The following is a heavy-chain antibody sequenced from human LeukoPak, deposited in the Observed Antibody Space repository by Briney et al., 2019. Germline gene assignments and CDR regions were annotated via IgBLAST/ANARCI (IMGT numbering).Heavy chain of an antibody. CDR1: GYTFSGYY. D-gene: IGHD2-21*02. V-gene: IGHV1-2*02. CDR2: INPNSGGT. Sequence: GASVKVSCKASGYTFSGYYMHWVRQAPGQGLEWVGWINPNSGGTNYAQKFQGRVTMTRDTSISTAYMELSRLRSDDTAVYYCARIKCGGDCRGYYYYYHMDVWGKGTTVTISS. CDR3: ARIKCGGDCRGYYYYYHMDV. J-gene: IGHJ6*03.